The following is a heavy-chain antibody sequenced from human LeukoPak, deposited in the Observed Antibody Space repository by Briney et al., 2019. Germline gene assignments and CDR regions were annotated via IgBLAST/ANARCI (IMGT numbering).Heavy chain of an antibody. D-gene: IGHD3-10*01. J-gene: IGHJ4*02. CDR2: IYTSGST. Sequence: PSETLSLTCTVSGGSISSYYWSWIRQPAGKGLEWIGRIYTSGSTNYNPSLKSRVTMSVDTSKNQFSLKLSSVTAADTAVYYCARGFDYCYGSGSYYNPTYYFDYWGQGTLVTVSS. CDR1: GGSISSYY. V-gene: IGHV4-4*07. CDR3: ARGFDYCYGSGSYYNPTYYFDY.